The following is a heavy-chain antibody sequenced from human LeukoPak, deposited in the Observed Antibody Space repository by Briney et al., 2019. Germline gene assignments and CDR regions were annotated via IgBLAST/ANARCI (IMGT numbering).Heavy chain of an antibody. D-gene: IGHD2-15*01. CDR2: ISSNGGST. CDR1: GFTFSNYA. Sequence: GGSLSLSCSASGFTFSNYAMHWVRQAPGKGLEYVSAISSNGGSTYYADSVKGRWTISRDNSKNTLYLQMSSLRVEDTAVFYCVKGIGGGPYYFDYWGQGTLVTVSS. J-gene: IGHJ4*02. CDR3: VKGIGGGPYYFDY. V-gene: IGHV3-64D*06.